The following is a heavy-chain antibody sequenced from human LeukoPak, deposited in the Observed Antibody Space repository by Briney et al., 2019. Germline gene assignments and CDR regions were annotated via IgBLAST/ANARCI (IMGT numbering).Heavy chain of an antibody. CDR2: ISGSGGSI. J-gene: IGHJ6*03. Sequence: PGGSLRLSCAASGFTFSSYAMSWVRQAPGKGLEWVSAISGSGGSIYYADSVKGRFTISRDSPKNTLYLQMDSLRPEDTAVYYCARDLPYKGGWTHCMDVWGKGTMVTVSS. CDR1: GFTFSSYA. CDR3: ARDLPYKGGWTHCMDV. D-gene: IGHD6-19*01. V-gene: IGHV3-23*01.